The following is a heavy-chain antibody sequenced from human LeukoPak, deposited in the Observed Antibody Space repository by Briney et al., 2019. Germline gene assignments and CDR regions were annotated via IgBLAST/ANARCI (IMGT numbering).Heavy chain of an antibody. V-gene: IGHV3-23*01. Sequence: GGSLRLSCAASGFTFSSYAMNWVRQAPGKGLEWVSAISGSGGSTYYADSVKGRFTISRDNSKNTLYLQMNSLRAEDTAVYYCAKSRSSGLDASDIWGQGTMVTVSS. D-gene: IGHD3-22*01. CDR3: AKSRSSGLDASDI. CDR2: ISGSGGST. CDR1: GFTFSSYA. J-gene: IGHJ3*02.